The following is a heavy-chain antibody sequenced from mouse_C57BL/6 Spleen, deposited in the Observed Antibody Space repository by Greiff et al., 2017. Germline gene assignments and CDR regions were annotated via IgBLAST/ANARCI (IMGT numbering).Heavy chain of an antibody. CDR1: GYTFTSSW. CDR2: IDPSDSET. D-gene: IGHD1-1*01. J-gene: IGHJ3*01. Sequence: QVQLQQPGAELVRPGSSVKLSCKASGYTFTSSWMHWVKQRPIQGLEWIGNIDPSDSETHYNQKFKDKDTLTVDKSSSTAYMQLSSLTSEDSSVYYCARGTTTGDWGQGTLVTVSA. V-gene: IGHV1-52*01. CDR3: ARGTTTGD.